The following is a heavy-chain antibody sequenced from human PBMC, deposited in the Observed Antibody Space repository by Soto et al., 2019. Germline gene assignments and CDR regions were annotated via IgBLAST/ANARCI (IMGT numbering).Heavy chain of an antibody. J-gene: IGHJ4*02. CDR2: IIPVFQTA. CDR3: ARGGSGYTWFNEF. CDR1: GGLFSSYP. D-gene: IGHD3-22*01. V-gene: IGHV1-69*13. Sequence: PSVKVSCKASGGLFSSYPISWVRQVPGQGLEWMGGIIPVFQTAYYTQRFQGRVTITADESTNTAYMELSSLRSEDTAIYYCARGGSGYTWFNEFWGRGTLVTVSS.